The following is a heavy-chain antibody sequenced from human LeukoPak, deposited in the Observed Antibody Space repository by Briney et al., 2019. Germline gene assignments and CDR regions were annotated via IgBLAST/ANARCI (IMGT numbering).Heavy chain of an antibody. V-gene: IGHV6-1*01. CDR1: GDTVSSNSVT. CDR2: TYYRSKWFN. CDR3: ARDEDGYNTFDY. J-gene: IGHJ4*02. Sequence: SQTLSLTCAISGDTVSSNSVTWNWIRQSPSRGLEWLGRTYYRSKWFNDYAVSVKSRIAINPDTSKNQFSLQLNSVTPEDTAVYYCARDEDGYNTFDYWGQGTLVTVSS. D-gene: IGHD5-24*01.